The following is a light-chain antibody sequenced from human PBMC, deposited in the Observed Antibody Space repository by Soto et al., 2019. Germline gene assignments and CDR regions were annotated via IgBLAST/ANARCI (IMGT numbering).Light chain of an antibody. V-gene: IGLV2-14*01. Sequence: QSVLTQPASVSGSPGQSITISCTGTSSDVGGYNYVSWYQQHLGKAPKLMIYEVSNRPSGVSNRFSGSKSGNTASLTISGLQAEDEADYYCSSYTTTMTIVFGGGTKLTVL. CDR3: SSYTTTMTIV. J-gene: IGLJ3*02. CDR2: EVS. CDR1: SSDVGGYNY.